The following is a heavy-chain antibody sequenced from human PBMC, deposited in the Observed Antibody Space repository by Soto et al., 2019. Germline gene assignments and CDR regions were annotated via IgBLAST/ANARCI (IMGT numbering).Heavy chain of an antibody. CDR2: ISYDGSNK. J-gene: IGHJ6*02. V-gene: IGHV3-30*18. D-gene: IGHD2-2*01. CDR1: GFTFSSCG. CDR3: AKDGVRKAAMIYWMDD. Sequence: PGGSLRLSCAASGFTFSSCGKHWVRQAPGKGMERVAVISYDGSNKYYAYSVKGRFTISSANTTNKLYLHMNSLRAEATAVYYCAKDGVRKAAMIYWMDDWCQGTMVTVSS.